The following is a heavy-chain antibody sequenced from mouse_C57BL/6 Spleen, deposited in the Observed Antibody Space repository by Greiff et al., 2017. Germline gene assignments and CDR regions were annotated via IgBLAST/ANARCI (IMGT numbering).Heavy chain of an antibody. V-gene: IGHV5-6*02. CDR3: ARGEDDYDAWFAD. CDR2: ISSGGSYT. D-gene: IGHD2-4*01. CDR1: GFTFSSYG. J-gene: IGHJ3*01. Sequence: EVKLMASGGDLVKPGGSLKLSCAASGFTFSSYGMSWVRQTPDKRLGWVATISSGGSYTYYPDGVKGRFTISRDNAKNTLYLQMSSLKSEDTAMYYCARGEDDYDAWFADWGQGTLVTVSA.